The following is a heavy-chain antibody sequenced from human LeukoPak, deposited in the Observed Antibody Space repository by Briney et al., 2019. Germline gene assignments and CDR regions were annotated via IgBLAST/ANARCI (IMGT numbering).Heavy chain of an antibody. D-gene: IGHD1-26*01. CDR2: IYYSGST. CDR1: GGSISSSGYY. CDR3: ARHEYSGSYYGLSWFDP. V-gene: IGHV4-39*01. J-gene: IGHJ5*02. Sequence: SETLSLTCTVSGGSISSSGYYWGWIRQPPGKGLEWIASIYYSGSTYYNPSLKSRVTISVDTSKNPLTLKLSSLTAADTAVYYCARHEYSGSYYGLSWFDPWGQGTLVTVSS.